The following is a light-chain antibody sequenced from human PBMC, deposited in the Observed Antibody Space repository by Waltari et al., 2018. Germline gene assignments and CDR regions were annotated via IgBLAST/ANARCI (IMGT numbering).Light chain of an antibody. CDR3: CSYVGLGTYV. CDR2: EVT. V-gene: IGLV2-23*02. J-gene: IGLJ1*01. Sequence: QSGLTQPASASGSPGQSITISCTGTSSAVGNYNLFSAYQQHPGKAPKLLIYEVTKRASGTSDRFSASKSGNTASLTISGLQAQEDEADYYCCSYVGLGTYVFGTGTKVTV. CDR1: SSAVGNYNL.